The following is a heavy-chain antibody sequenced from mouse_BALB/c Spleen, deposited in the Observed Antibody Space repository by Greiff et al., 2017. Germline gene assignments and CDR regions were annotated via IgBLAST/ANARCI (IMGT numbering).Heavy chain of an antibody. CDR1: GFTFSDYY. Sequence: EVQVVESGGGLVKPGGSLKLSCAASGFTFSDYYMYWVRQTPEKRLEWVATISDGGSYTYYPDSVKGRFTISRDNAKNNLYLQMSSLKSEDTAMYYCARDRGGYYAMDYWGQGTSVTVSS. J-gene: IGHJ4*01. V-gene: IGHV5-4*02. CDR3: ARDRGGYYAMDY. CDR2: ISDGGSYT.